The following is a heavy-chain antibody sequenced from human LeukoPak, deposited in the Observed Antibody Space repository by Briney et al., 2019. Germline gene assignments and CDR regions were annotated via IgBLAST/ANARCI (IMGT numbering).Heavy chain of an antibody. D-gene: IGHD5-12*01. V-gene: IGHV4-59*08. J-gene: IGHJ4*02. Sequence: PSETLSLTCTVSGGSISNYYWSWIRQPPGKGLGGIGYIYYSGSTNYNPSLKSRVTISVDTSKNQFSLKVRSVTAADTAVYFCARHGSGYDLFFDYWGQGTLVTVSS. CDR2: IYYSGST. CDR1: GGSISNYY. CDR3: ARHGSGYDLFFDY.